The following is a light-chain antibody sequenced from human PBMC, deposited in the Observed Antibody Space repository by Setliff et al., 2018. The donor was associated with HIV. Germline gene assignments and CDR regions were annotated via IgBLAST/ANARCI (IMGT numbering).Light chain of an antibody. Sequence: QSALAQPRSVSGSPGQSVTITCTGTCSNIGTYNYVSWYQQHPGKAPKLMIYDVTKRPSGVPDRFSGSKSGNTASLTISGLQTEDEADYYCCSYAGSSVSYVFGTGTKVTVL. CDR2: DVT. CDR1: CSNIGTYNY. CDR3: CSYAGSSVSYV. J-gene: IGLJ1*01. V-gene: IGLV2-11*01.